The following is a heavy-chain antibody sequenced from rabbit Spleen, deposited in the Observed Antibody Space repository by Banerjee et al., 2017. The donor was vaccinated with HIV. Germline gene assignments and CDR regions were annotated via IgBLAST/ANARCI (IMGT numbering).Heavy chain of an antibody. D-gene: IGHD1-1*01. V-gene: IGHV1S45*01. CDR1: GFSFSSNW. Sequence: LEESGGGLVKPGGTLTLNCTDSGFSFSSNWICWVRQAPGKGLEWIACIDTSDGDTDYASWPKGRFTISKASSTTVTLQMTSLTAADTATYFCARNYVNVFDPWGPGTLVTVS. CDR2: IDTSDGDT. CDR3: ARNYVNVFDP. J-gene: IGHJ2*01.